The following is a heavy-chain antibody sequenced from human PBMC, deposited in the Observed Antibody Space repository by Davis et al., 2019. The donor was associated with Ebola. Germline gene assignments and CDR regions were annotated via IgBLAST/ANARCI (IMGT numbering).Heavy chain of an antibody. CDR2: IWYDGSNK. D-gene: IGHD5-18*01. V-gene: IGHV3-33*01. CDR1: GFTFSSYG. CDR3: ARDRWIQLSPPGY. J-gene: IGHJ4*02. Sequence: GESLKISCAASGFTFSSYGMHWVRQAPGKGLEWVAVIWYDGSNKYYADSVKGRFTISRDNAKNTLYLQMNSLRAEDTAVYYCARDRWIQLSPPGYWGQGTLVTVSS.